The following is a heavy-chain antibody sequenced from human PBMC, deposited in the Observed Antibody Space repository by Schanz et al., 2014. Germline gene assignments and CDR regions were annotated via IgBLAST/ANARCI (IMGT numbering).Heavy chain of an antibody. CDR2: ISYSGST. CDR1: GGSVSSGGDY. Sequence: QVQLQESGPGLEKPSQTLSLTCTVSGGSVSSGGDYWSWIRQHPGKGLEWIGFISYSGSTYYNPSLKSRVTISVDTSKNQFSLNLSSATAADTAVYYCARDRGHGDLPGDIWGQGTMXTVSS. J-gene: IGHJ3*02. V-gene: IGHV4-31*03. CDR3: ARDRGHGDLPGDI. D-gene: IGHD4-17*01.